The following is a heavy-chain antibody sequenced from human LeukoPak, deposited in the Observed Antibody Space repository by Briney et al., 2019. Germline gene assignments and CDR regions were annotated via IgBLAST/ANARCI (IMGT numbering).Heavy chain of an antibody. CDR1: GFPFSSYA. CDR3: AKDRTSWYYPFDS. CDR2: ISGSGGST. J-gene: IGHJ4*02. D-gene: IGHD6-13*01. V-gene: IGHV3-23*01. Sequence: GGSLRLSCAASGFPFSSYAMSWVRQAPGEGLEWVSVISGSGGSTYYADSVKGRFTISRDNSKDTLYLQMNSLRAEDTAVYLCAKDRTSWYYPFDSWGQGTLVTVSS.